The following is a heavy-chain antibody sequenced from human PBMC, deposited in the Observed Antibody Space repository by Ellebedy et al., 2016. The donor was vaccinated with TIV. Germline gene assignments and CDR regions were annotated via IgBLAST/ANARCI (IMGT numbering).Heavy chain of an antibody. CDR3: ARNVLIFTFDKWYSDL. CDR1: GGSLNNYPYY. CDR2: IYYGGNT. D-gene: IGHD3/OR15-3a*01. Sequence: SETLSLTCTVSGGSLNNYPYYWGWIRQPPGKGLEWIGTIYYGGNTYYSPSLKSRVTNSVDTSKNQFSLQLNSVTAADTAVYYCARNVLIFTFDKWYSDLWGRGTLVTVSS. V-gene: IGHV4-39*01. J-gene: IGHJ2*01.